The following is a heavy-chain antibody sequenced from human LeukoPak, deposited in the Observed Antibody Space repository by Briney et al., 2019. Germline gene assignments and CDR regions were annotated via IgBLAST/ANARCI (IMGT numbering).Heavy chain of an antibody. CDR1: GYTFTSYA. CDR3: ARPETTVVTDDAFDI. V-gene: IGHV7-4-1*02. J-gene: IGHJ3*02. D-gene: IGHD4-23*01. Sequence: ASVKVSCKASGYTFTSYAMNWVRQAPGQGLEWMGWINTNTGNPTYAQGFTGRFVFSLDTSVSTAYLQISSLKAEDTAVYYCARPETTVVTDDAFDIWGQGTMVTVSS. CDR2: INTNTGNP.